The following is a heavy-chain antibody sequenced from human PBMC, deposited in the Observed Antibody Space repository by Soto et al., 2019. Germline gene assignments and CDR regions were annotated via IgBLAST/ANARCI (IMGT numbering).Heavy chain of an antibody. Sequence: ESGGGVVRPGGSLRLSCAASGFTFDDYAMSWVRQAPGKGLEWVAGINWNGRSTTYADSLKGRFTISRDNAKNSLHLQINSLRAEDTALYFCARCSSTSCYIMASFDYWCQGTLVTVSS. V-gene: IGHV3-20*04. D-gene: IGHD2-2*02. CDR1: GFTFDDYA. CDR2: INWNGRST. J-gene: IGHJ4*02. CDR3: ARCSSTSCYIMASFDY.